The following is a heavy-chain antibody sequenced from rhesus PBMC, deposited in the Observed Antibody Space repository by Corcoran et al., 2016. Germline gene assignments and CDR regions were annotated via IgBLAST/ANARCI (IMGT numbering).Heavy chain of an antibody. CDR2: IYWNDSK. CDR3: ARVVRITRMITVTITPFDY. J-gene: IGHJ4*01. Sequence: QVTLKESGPALVKPTQTLTLTCTFPGFSISTTGTGVGWIRQLQGKVLEWIASIYWNDSKYYSTSLKSRLTISKDTSKNQVVLTMTNMDPVDTATYYCARVVRITRMITVTITPFDYWGQGVLVTVSS. V-gene: IGHV2-95*01. CDR1: GFSISTTGTG. D-gene: IGHD3-9*01.